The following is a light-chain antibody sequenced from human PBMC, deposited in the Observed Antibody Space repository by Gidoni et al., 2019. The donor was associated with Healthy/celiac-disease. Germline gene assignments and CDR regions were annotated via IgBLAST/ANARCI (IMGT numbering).Light chain of an antibody. CDR1: QDISNY. V-gene: IGKV1-33*01. CDR2: DGS. CDR3: QQYDSLPLI. J-gene: IGKJ2*01. Sequence: DIQMTQSPSSLSASVGDRVTITCQASQDISNYLNWYQQKSGKAPKVLIYDGSNLETGVPTRFSGSGSGTDFTLTISSLQPEDIATYYCQQYDSLPLIFGQGTKLEIK.